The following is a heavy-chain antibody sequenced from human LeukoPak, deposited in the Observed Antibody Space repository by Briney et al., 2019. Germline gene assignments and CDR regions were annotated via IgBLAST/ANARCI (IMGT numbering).Heavy chain of an antibody. Sequence: PGGSLRLSCEGFGYTFSTYAMSWVRQAPGKGLEWVSSISDSGDNTDYAESVKGRFTISRDNSKNTMYLQMNILRAEDTAVYYCARVNILTSFDYWGQGTLVTVSS. CDR2: ISDSGDNT. D-gene: IGHD3-9*01. CDR3: ARVNILTSFDY. J-gene: IGHJ4*02. CDR1: GYTFSTYA. V-gene: IGHV3-23*01.